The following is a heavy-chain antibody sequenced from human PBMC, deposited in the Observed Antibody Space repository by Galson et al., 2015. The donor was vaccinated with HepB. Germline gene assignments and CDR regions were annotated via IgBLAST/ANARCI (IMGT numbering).Heavy chain of an antibody. J-gene: IGHJ4*02. CDR2: IRSNTYGGTT. Sequence: SLRLSCAVSRLSFGDCAMSWFRRAPGKGLEWVGFIRSNTYGGTTKYAASLKGRFSISRDDSKSIAYLQMNSLKTEDTAVYFCTSGNFDGPFDYWGQGTRVTVSS. CDR1: RLSFGDCA. D-gene: IGHD1-7*01. CDR3: TSGNFDGPFDY. V-gene: IGHV3-49*03.